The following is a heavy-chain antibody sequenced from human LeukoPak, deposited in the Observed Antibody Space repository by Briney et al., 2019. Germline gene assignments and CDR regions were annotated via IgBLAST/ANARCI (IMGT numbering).Heavy chain of an antibody. J-gene: IGHJ4*02. CDR2: ISSSSSYI. D-gene: IGHD6-6*01. CDR1: GFTCSTYS. CDR3: AASIAARSAPSDY. V-gene: IGHV3-21*01. Sequence: GGSLRLSCAASGFTCSTYSMNWVRQAPGKRLEWVSSISSSSSYIYYADSVKGRFTISRDNAKNSLYLQMNSLRAEDTAVYYCAASIAARSAPSDYWGQGTLVTVSS.